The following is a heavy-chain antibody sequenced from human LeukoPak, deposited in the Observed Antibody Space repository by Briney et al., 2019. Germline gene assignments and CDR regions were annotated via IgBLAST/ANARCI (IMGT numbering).Heavy chain of an antibody. CDR2: INPNSGGT. V-gene: IGHV1-2*02. J-gene: IGHJ6*03. Sequence: GASVKVSCKASGYTFTGYYMHWVRQAPGQGLEWMGWINPNSGGTNYAQKFQGRVTMTRDTSISTAYMEVSRLRSDDTAVYYCARDGASMEPYYYMDVWGKGTTVTVSS. CDR3: ARDGASMEPYYYMDV. D-gene: IGHD1-1*01. CDR1: GYTFTGYY.